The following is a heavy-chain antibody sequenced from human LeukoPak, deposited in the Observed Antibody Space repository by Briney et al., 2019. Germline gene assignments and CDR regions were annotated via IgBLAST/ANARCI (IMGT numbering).Heavy chain of an antibody. CDR3: VKAPAYCGGDCYSGYLQH. CDR2: INGGGENT. V-gene: IGHV3-23*01. D-gene: IGHD2-21*01. J-gene: IGHJ1*01. Sequence: PGGSLRLSCAASGFTFSSYAMSWVRQAPGKGLEWVSGINGGGENTYYADSVKGRLTISRDNSKNTLYLQMNSLRVEDTAVYYCVKAPAYCGGDCYSGYLQHWGQGTLVTVSS. CDR1: GFTFSSYA.